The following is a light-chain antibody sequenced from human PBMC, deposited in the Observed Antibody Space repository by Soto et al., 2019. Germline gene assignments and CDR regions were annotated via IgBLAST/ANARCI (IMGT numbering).Light chain of an antibody. CDR2: DVS. Sequence: QSVLTQPASVSGSPGQSITISCTGTSSDVGSYNYVSWYQQHPGKAPKVMIYDVSNRPSGVSYRFSGSKSGNTASLTISGLHAEDEADYYCSSYTTSSTYVFGTGTRSPS. V-gene: IGLV2-14*01. J-gene: IGLJ1*01. CDR3: SSYTTSSTYV. CDR1: SSDVGSYNY.